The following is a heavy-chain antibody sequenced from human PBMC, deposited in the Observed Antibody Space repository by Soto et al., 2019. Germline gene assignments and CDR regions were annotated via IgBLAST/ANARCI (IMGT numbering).Heavy chain of an antibody. V-gene: IGHV4-59*01. D-gene: IGHD5-12*01. Sequence: PSETLSLTCTVSGGSISSYYWSWIRQPPGKGLEWIGYIYCSGSTNYNPSLKSRVTISVDTSKNQFSLKLSSVTAADTAVYYCARAPVEMATIPRAFDIWGQGTMVTVSS. CDR2: IYCSGST. CDR1: GGSISSYY. J-gene: IGHJ3*02. CDR3: ARAPVEMATIPRAFDI.